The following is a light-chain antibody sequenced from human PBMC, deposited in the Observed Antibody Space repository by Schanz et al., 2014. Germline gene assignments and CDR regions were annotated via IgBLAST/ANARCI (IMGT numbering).Light chain of an antibody. CDR3: AAWDDSLGVV. CDR2: GNN. V-gene: IGLV1-40*01. J-gene: IGLJ2*01. Sequence: QLVLTQPPSVSGAPGQRVTISCTGSSSNIGAGYDAHWYQHLPGTAPKLLIYGNNKRPSGVPDRFSGSKSGTSASLAITGLQPEDEADYYCAAWDDSLGVVFGGGTKLTVL. CDR1: SSNIGAGYD.